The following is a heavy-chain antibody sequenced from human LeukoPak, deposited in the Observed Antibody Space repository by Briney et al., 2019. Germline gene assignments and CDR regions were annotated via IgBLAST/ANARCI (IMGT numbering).Heavy chain of an antibody. Sequence: ASVKVSCKASGYTFTSYGISWVRQAPGQGLEWMGWISAYNGNTNYAQKLQGRVTMTTDTSTSTAYMELRSLRSDDTAVYYCARTAYSGSYLNSEWGAAFDIWGQGTMVTVSS. CDR1: GYTFTSYG. V-gene: IGHV1-18*01. D-gene: IGHD1-26*01. J-gene: IGHJ3*02. CDR3: ARTAYSGSYLNSEWGAAFDI. CDR2: ISAYNGNT.